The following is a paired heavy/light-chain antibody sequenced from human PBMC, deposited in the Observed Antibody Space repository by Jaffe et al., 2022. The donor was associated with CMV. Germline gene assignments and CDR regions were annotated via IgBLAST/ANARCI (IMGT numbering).Light chain of an antibody. V-gene: IGLV3-1*01. CDR1: KLGDKY. CDR3: QAWDSTVV. J-gene: IGLJ2*01. CDR2: QDS. Sequence: SYELTQPPSVSVSPGQTASITCSGDKLGDKYACWYQQKPGQSPVLVIYQDSKRPSGIPERFSGSNSGNTATLTISGTQAMDEADYYCQAWDSTVVFGGGTKLTVL.
Heavy chain of an antibody. D-gene: IGHD6-13*01. CDR1: GGSISSYY. CDR2: IYYSGST. CDR3: AGVSRWVAAAGTLNYYYYYMDV. V-gene: IGHV4-59*01. Sequence: QVQLQESGPGLVKPSETLSLTCTVSGGSISSYYWSWIRQPPGKGLEWIGYIYYSGSTNYNPSLKSRVTISVDTSKNQFSLKLSSVTAADTAVYYCAGVSRWVAAAGTLNYYYYYMDVWGKGTTVTVSS. J-gene: IGHJ6*03.